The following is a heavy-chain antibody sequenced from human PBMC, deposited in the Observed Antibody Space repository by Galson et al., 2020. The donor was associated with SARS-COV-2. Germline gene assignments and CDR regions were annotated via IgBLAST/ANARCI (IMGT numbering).Heavy chain of an antibody. CDR2: INPNSGGT. D-gene: IGHD5-18*01. J-gene: IGHJ3*02. Sequence: ASVKVSCKASGYTFTCYYMHWVRQAPGQGLEWMGWINPNSGGTNYAQKFQGRVTMTRDTSISIAYMELSRLRSDDTAVYYCARDGTAMVTNGFDIWGQGTMVTVSS. CDR1: GYTFTCYY. CDR3: ARDGTAMVTNGFDI. V-gene: IGHV1-2*02.